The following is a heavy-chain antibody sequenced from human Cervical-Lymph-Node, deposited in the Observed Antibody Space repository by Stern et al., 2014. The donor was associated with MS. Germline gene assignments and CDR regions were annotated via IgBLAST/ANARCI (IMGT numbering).Heavy chain of an antibody. Sequence: VQLVESGGGVVQPGRSVRLSCATSGFTFNSFGMHWIRQAPGKELAWVAFIWHDGSKKFYADSVEGRFTVSRDESTNTVYLQMNSLRVDDTAVYYCARDLALCYFDYWGQGTLVTVSS. CDR3: ARDLALCYFDY. CDR1: GFTFNSFG. D-gene: IGHD3-16*01. J-gene: IGHJ4*02. V-gene: IGHV3-33*01. CDR2: IWHDGSKK.